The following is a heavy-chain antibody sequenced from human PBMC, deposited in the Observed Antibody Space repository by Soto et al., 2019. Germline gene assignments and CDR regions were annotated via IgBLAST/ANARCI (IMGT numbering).Heavy chain of an antibody. CDR2: INPNSGGT. Sequence: ASVKVSCKASGYTFTGYYMHWVRQAPGQGLEWMGWINPNSGGTNYAQKFQGWVTMTRDTSISTAYMELSRLRSDDTAVYYCARDVGDYSSGWYGYFDLWGRGTQVTVSS. CDR1: GYTFTGYY. CDR3: ARDVGDYSSGWYGYFDL. J-gene: IGHJ2*01. V-gene: IGHV1-2*04. D-gene: IGHD6-19*01.